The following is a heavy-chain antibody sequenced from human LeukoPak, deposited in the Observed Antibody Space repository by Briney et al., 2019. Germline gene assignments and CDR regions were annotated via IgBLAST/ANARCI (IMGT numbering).Heavy chain of an antibody. V-gene: IGHV1-2*02. Sequence: ASVKVSCKASGYTFTGYYMHWVRQAPGQGLEWMGWINPNSGSTNYAQKFQGRATMTRDTSISTAYMELNRLRSDDTAVYYCARASGDFCTSSTCFKSLYYYYMDVWGKGTTVTVSS. D-gene: IGHD2-2*01. CDR2: INPNSGST. CDR3: ARASGDFCTSSTCFKSLYYYYMDV. CDR1: GYTFTGYY. J-gene: IGHJ6*03.